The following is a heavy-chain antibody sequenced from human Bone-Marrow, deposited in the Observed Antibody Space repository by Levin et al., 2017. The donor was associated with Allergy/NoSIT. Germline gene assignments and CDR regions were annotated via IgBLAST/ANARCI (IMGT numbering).Heavy chain of an antibody. Sequence: KSGPTLVKPTQTLTLTCTFSGFSLSTSGVGVGWIRQPPGEALEWLAVIYWNDDKRYSPSLKSRLTITKDTSKNQVVLTMTNMDPVDTATYYGAHGRGGEAIPARSPDWFDPWGQGTLVTVSS. D-gene: IGHD2-2*01. CDR2: IYWNDDK. J-gene: IGHJ5*02. CDR1: GFSLSTSGVG. V-gene: IGHV2-5*01. CDR3: AHGRGGEAIPARSPDWFDP.